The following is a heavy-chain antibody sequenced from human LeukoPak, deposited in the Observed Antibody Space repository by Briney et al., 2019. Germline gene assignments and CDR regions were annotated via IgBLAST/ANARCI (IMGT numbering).Heavy chain of an antibody. Sequence: PGGCLRLSCAVSGLSLSSYAMSSVRQAPGKGLEWVSAISGSGGSTYYAASVKGRFTISRDNSKNTLYLQMNSLRAEDTAVYYCAKDLDGSGSYYTQPEFDYWGQGTLGTVSS. J-gene: IGHJ4*02. V-gene: IGHV3-23*01. D-gene: IGHD3-10*01. CDR3: AKDLDGSGSYYTQPEFDY. CDR2: ISGSGGST. CDR1: GLSLSSYA.